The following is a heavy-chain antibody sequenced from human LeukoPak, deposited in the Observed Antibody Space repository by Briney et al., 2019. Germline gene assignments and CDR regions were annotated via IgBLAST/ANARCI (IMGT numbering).Heavy chain of an antibody. CDR1: GGSFSGYY. J-gene: IGHJ4*02. CDR3: ARGYGSGSYYKRYFDY. D-gene: IGHD3-10*01. CDR2: INHSGST. Sequence: KTSETLSLTCAVYGGSFSGYYWSWIRQPPGKGLEGIGEINHSGSTNYNPSLKSRVTISVDTSKNQFSLKLSSVTAADTAVYYCARGYGSGSYYKRYFDYWGQGTLVTVSS. V-gene: IGHV4-34*01.